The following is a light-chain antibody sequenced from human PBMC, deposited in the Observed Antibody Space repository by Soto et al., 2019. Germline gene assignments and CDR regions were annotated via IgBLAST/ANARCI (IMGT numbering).Light chain of an antibody. Sequence: DIQTTRSPSSLTASVGDRVIIACQTSQDINNYLHWYQQKPGKAPKLLIYDASNLETGVPSRFSGSGSGTDFTFTISSLQPEDIATYYCQQYHTLPYTFGQGTKLEIK. V-gene: IGKV1-33*01. J-gene: IGKJ2*01. CDR2: DAS. CDR1: QDINNY. CDR3: QQYHTLPYT.